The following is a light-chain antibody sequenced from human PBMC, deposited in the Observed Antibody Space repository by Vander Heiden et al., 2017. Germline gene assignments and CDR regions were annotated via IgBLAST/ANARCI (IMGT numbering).Light chain of an antibody. J-gene: IGLJ2*01. CDR3: RSAYSSGTYVV. CDR2: NDS. Sequence: SYDLPQPPPVSVSPGQTARYTRPGAAFPTQYAYWYQPKPVQAPLLLINNDSGRPSGIPERFSGSSSGRTVTLTISGVLAEDEADYYCRSAYSSGTYVVFGGGTKLTVL. CDR1: AFPTQY. V-gene: IGLV3-25*03.